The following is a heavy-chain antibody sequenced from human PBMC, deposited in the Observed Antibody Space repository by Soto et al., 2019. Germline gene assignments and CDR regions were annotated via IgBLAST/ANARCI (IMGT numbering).Heavy chain of an antibody. Sequence: QVQLVESGGGLVKPGGSLRLSCAASGFRFSDYYMSWVRQAPGKGLEWVSSMRSRTGSTNYADSVQGRFTISRDNGKNSLYLQVNSLRAEDTAVYFCAREGVGGYSGSGAPFDYWGQGTLVTVSS. D-gene: IGHD5-12*01. V-gene: IGHV3-11*05. CDR1: GFRFSDYY. CDR2: MRSRTGST. J-gene: IGHJ4*02. CDR3: AREGVGGYSGSGAPFDY.